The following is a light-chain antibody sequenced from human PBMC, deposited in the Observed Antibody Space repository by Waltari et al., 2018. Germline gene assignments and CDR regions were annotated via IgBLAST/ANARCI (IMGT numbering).Light chain of an antibody. CDR2: EVS. Sequence: QSALTQPASVSGSPGQSIAISCTGTSSDVGGYNYVSWYQQHPGKAPKVMIFEVSSRPSGVSNRFSGSMSGNTAYITISGLQAEDEADYYCSSYTGSSSVVFGGGTKVTVL. V-gene: IGLV2-14*01. CDR1: SSDVGGYNY. CDR3: SSYTGSSSVV. J-gene: IGLJ2*01.